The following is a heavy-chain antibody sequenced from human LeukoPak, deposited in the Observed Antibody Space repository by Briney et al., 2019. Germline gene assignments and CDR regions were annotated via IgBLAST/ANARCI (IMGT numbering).Heavy chain of an antibody. D-gene: IGHD1-26*01. J-gene: IGHJ4*02. CDR3: ARAQWEILIGFDY. Sequence: SETLSLTCAVYGGSFSGYYWSWIRQPPGRGLEWIGEINHSGSTNYNPSLKSRVTISVDTSKNQFSLKLSSVTAADTAVYYCARAQWEILIGFDYWGQGTLVTVSS. CDR1: GGSFSGYY. V-gene: IGHV4-34*01. CDR2: INHSGST.